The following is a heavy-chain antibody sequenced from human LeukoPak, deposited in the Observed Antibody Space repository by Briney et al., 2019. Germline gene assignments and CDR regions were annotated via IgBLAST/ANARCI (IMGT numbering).Heavy chain of an antibody. D-gene: IGHD1/OR15-1a*01. V-gene: IGHV1-69*04. Sequence: SVKVSCKASGGTFSSYAISWVRQAPGQGLEWMGRIIPILGIANYAQKFQGRVTITADKSTSTAYMEPSSLRSEDTAVYYCARVGTSQGYFDYWGQGTLVTVSS. CDR2: IIPILGIA. CDR1: GGTFSSYA. J-gene: IGHJ4*02. CDR3: ARVGTSQGYFDY.